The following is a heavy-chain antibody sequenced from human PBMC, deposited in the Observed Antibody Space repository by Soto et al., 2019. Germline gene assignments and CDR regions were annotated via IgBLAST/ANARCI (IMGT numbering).Heavy chain of an antibody. CDR2: IYSGGST. J-gene: IGHJ4*02. CDR1: GFTVSTKY. CDR3: ARDPWAADY. D-gene: IGHD3-16*01. V-gene: IGHV3-66*01. Sequence: EVQLVESGGGLVQPGGSLRLSCAASGFTVSTKYMSWVRQAPGKGLEWVSVIYSGGSTFYADSVRGRFTISRDNSKNTVNLQISTLRAEDTAVYYFARDPWAADYWGQGTLVTVSS.